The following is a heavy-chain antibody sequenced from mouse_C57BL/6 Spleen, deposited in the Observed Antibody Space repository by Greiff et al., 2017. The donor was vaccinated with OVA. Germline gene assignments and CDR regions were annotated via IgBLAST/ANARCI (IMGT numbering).Heavy chain of an antibody. CDR3: ARPHYGEIDY. D-gene: IGHD1-2*01. J-gene: IGHJ2*01. V-gene: IGHV1-4*01. Sequence: QVQLQQPGAELARPGASVKMSCKASGYTFTSYTMHWVKQRPGQGLEWIGYINPSSGYTKYNQKFKDKATLTADKSSSTAYMQLSSLTSEDSAVYYCARPHYGEIDYWGQGTTLTVSS. CDR2: INPSSGYT. CDR1: GYTFTSYT.